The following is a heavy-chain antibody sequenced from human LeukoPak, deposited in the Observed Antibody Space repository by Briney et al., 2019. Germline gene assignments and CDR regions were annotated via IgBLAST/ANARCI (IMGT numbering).Heavy chain of an antibody. CDR3: ASRYTSAWYYFYYYMDV. J-gene: IGHJ6*03. CDR1: GGSFSDYY. Sequence: PSETLSLTCAVYGGSFSDYYWSWIRQPPGKGLEWIGEINHSGGTNYNPSLKSRVTISVDTSKNQFSLKLSSVTAADTAVYYCASRYTSAWYYFYYYMDVWGKGTTVTVSS. D-gene: IGHD6-25*01. V-gene: IGHV4-34*01. CDR2: INHSGGT.